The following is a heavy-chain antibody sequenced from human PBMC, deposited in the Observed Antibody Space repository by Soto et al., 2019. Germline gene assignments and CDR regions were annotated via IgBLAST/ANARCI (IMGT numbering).Heavy chain of an antibody. V-gene: IGHV3-23*01. J-gene: IGHJ4*02. CDR3: AKSLMKFGGVAGQTPLFDS. CDR1: GFTFNNYA. D-gene: IGHD3-16*01. CDR2: ISYIDGHT. Sequence: EVQLLESGGDLVHPGGSLTLSCVASGFTFNNYAMSWVRQAPGKGPEWVSAISYIDGHTFYAGSVRGRFTVSRDDSKNTLYLQMNSLRVEVSAIYYCAKSLMKFGGVAGQTPLFDSWGQGTLVTVSS.